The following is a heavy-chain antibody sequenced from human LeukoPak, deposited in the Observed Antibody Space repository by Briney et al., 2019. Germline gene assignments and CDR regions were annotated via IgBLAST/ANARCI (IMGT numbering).Heavy chain of an antibody. CDR1: GLTVNDNY. V-gene: IGHV3-53*01. Sequence: GGSLRLSCAISGLTVNDNYMSWVRQAPGKGLEWVPLIFPDGQTYYADFVQGRFSISRDMSRNTLFLDMSSLRAEDTAVFFCARANPVYGDFDYWGQGTLVTVSS. CDR3: ARANPVYGDFDY. J-gene: IGHJ4*02. D-gene: IGHD4-17*01. CDR2: IFPDGQT.